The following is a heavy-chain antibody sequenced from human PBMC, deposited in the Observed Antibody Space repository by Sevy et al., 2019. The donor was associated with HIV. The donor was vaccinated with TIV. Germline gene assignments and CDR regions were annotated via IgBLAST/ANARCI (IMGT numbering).Heavy chain of an antibody. CDR1: GFTFSSFW. D-gene: IGHD3-16*01. CDR3: AKQANWALDY. V-gene: IGHV3-7*01. Sequence: GGSLRLSCAVSGFTFSSFWMSWVRHAPGKGLEWVANIKQDGSEKYYVDSVKGRFTISRENAKNSLYLQMNSLRAEDAAMYYCAKQANWALDYWGQGTLVTVSS. J-gene: IGHJ4*02. CDR2: IKQDGSEK.